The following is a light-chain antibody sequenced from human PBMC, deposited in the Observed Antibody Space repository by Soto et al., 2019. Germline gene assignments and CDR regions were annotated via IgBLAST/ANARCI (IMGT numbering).Light chain of an antibody. V-gene: IGLV3-21*04. CDR2: YDS. J-gene: IGLJ1*01. CDR3: QVWDIMTDNYV. CDR1: NIGNKR. Sequence: SYELTQPPSVSVAPEKTATITCGGNNIGNKRVHWYRQKPGQAPVLVISYDSDRPSRIPERFSGSNSGNTATLTISRVEDGDEADYYCQVWDIMTDNYVFGPGTKVTVL.